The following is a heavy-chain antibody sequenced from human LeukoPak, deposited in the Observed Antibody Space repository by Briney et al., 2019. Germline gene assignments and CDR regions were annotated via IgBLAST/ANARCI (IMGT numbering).Heavy chain of an antibody. V-gene: IGHV4-4*07. CDR3: SRGLDSRKLGY. CDR1: GGSISSYY. D-gene: IGHD3-22*01. CDR2: IYTSGRL. Sequence: PSETLSLTCTVSGGSISSYYWSWIRQPAGKGLEWIGRIYTSGRLYNNPSLESRVTISIDTSKNQFSLNLNSVTAADTAVYFCSRGLDSRKLGYWGQGTLVTVSS. J-gene: IGHJ4*02.